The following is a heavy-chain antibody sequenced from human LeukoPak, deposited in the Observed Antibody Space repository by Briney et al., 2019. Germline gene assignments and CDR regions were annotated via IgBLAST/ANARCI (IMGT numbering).Heavy chain of an antibody. CDR2: INHSGST. D-gene: IGHD3-22*01. CDR3: ARAKYYYDSSGYYSYYFDY. CDR1: GGSFSGYY. V-gene: IGHV4-34*01. J-gene: IGHJ4*02. Sequence: SETLSLTCAVYGGSFSGYYWSWLRQPPGKGLEWIGEINHSGSTNYNPSLKRRVTISVDPSTNQFSLKLSSVTAADTAVYYCARAKYYYDSSGYYSYYFDYWGQGTLVTVSS.